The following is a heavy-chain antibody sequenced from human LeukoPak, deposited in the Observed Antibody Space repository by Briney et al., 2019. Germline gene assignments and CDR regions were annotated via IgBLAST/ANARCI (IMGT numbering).Heavy chain of an antibody. Sequence: GGSLRLSCAASGFTFSSYWMSWVRQAPGKGLEWVANIKQDGSEKYYVDSVKGRFTISRDNAKNSLYLQMNSLRAEDTAVYYCAREGFYDYVWGSYRSSHAFDIWGQGTMVTVSS. CDR1: GFTFSSYW. J-gene: IGHJ3*02. V-gene: IGHV3-7*05. CDR2: IKQDGSEK. CDR3: AREGFYDYVWGSYRSSHAFDI. D-gene: IGHD3-16*02.